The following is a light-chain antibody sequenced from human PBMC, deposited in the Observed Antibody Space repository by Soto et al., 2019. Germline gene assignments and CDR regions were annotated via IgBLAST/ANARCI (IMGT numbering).Light chain of an antibody. V-gene: IGKV3-20*01. J-gene: IGKJ5*01. Sequence: EIGLTQSPATLSLSPGEGATLXCRASHSIGSNIAWYQQKPGQAPRLLIYDTSSRDTDIPARFGGSGSGTDFNLTISRLEPEDLAVYYCQQYGSSPTFGQGTRLEIK. CDR1: HSIGSN. CDR2: DTS. CDR3: QQYGSSPT.